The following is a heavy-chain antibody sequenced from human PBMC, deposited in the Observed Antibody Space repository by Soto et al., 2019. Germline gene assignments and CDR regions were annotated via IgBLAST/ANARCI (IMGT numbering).Heavy chain of an antibody. CDR2: ISYDGSNK. J-gene: IGHJ4*02. V-gene: IGHV3-30-3*01. CDR1: GFTFSSYA. Sequence: QVQLVESGGGVVQPGRSLRLSCAASGFTFSSYAMHWVRQAPGKGLEWVAVISYDGSNKYYADSVKGRFTISRDNSKNTLHLQMNSLTAQDTAVYYCARDRAIAAAGPFDYWGQGTLVTVSS. D-gene: IGHD6-13*01. CDR3: ARDRAIAAAGPFDY.